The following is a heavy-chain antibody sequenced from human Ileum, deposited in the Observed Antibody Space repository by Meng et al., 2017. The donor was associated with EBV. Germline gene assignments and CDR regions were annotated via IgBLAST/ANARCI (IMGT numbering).Heavy chain of an antibody. J-gene: IGHJ4*02. Sequence: SRTGLGKPSQTLSLTCALYGASISSGDNYWSWIRQPPGKGLEWIGYIYYSGSTYYNPSLNSRVTMSVDTSKNQFSLKLSSVTAADTAVYYCARDSSVTSKRGFDFWGQGTLVPSPQ. CDR2: IYYSGST. V-gene: IGHV4-30-4*01. CDR3: ARDSSVTSKRGFDF. CDR1: GASISSGDNY. D-gene: IGHD2-21*02.